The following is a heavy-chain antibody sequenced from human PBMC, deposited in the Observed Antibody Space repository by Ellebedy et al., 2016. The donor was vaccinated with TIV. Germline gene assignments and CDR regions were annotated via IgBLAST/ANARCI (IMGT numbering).Heavy chain of an antibody. CDR2: IYYSGST. J-gene: IGHJ3*02. CDR1: GGSISNYY. V-gene: IGHV4-59*08. D-gene: IGHD2-2*01. CDR3: ARSSAVPGDYDAFDI. Sequence: SETLSLTCTVSGGSISNYYWSWIRQPPGKGLEWIGYIYYSGSTNYNPSLQSRVTISADTSKNQFSLKLSSVTAADTAVYYCARSSAVPGDYDAFDIWGQGTSVTVSS.